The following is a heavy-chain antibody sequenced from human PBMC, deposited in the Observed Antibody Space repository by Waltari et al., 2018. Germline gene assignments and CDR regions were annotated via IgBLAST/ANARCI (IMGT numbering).Heavy chain of an antibody. CDR3: VRGYHGGAWIVDY. CDR2: INSNSGNI. CDR1: GYTFPGYA. V-gene: IGHV1-3*01. J-gene: IGHJ4*02. D-gene: IGHD1-1*01. Sequence: QVQLVQSGAEVKKPGASVKVSCTASGYTFPGYAMHWVRQAPGHRLEWMGWINSNSGNIEVSQKFGGRVTITRDTSLSTAYMEMGSLRYEDTAIYYCVRGYHGGAWIVDYWGQGTPVTVSS.